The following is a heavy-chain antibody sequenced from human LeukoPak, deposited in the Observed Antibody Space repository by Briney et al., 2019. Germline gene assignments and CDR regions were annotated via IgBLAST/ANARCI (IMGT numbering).Heavy chain of an antibody. V-gene: IGHV3-21*01. J-gene: IGHJ4*02. Sequence: GGSLRLSCAASGFTFSSYSMNWIRQAPGKGLEWVSSISSSTSYIYYTDSVKGRFTISKDNAKNSLYLQMNSLRAEDTAVYYCARAGGSTVSHSDYWGQGTLVTVSS. CDR1: GFTFSSYS. CDR2: ISSSTSYI. CDR3: ARAGGSTVSHSDY. D-gene: IGHD4-17*01.